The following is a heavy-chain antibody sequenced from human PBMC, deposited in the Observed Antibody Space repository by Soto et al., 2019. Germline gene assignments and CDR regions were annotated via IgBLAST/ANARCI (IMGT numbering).Heavy chain of an antibody. CDR3: ARDGYPVSGWYYDY. V-gene: IGHV3-48*02. CDR2: ISSSSSTI. CDR1: GFTFSSYS. D-gene: IGHD6-19*01. J-gene: IGHJ4*02. Sequence: EVQLVESGGGLVQPGGSLRLSCAASGFTFSSYSMNWVRQAPGKGLEWVSYISSSSSTIYYADSVKGRFTISSDNGKNSLSLQMNRLRDEDTGVDYWARDGYPVSGWYYDYWGQGTLVTVSS.